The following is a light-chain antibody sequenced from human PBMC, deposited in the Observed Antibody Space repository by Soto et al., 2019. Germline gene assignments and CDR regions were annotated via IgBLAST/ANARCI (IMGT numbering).Light chain of an antibody. CDR3: SSYTSVTTFVV. CDR1: SSDIGRYNF. CDR2: EVT. Sequence: QSALTQPASVSGSPGQSITISCTGTSSDIGRYNFVSWYQQHPGKAPKLWVYEVTNRPSGVSNRFSGSKSGNTASLTIFGLQTEDEADYYCSSYTSVTTFVVFGTGTKVTVL. J-gene: IGLJ1*01. V-gene: IGLV2-14*01.